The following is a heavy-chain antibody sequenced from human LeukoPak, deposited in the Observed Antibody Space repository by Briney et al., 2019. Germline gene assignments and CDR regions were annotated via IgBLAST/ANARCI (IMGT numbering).Heavy chain of an antibody. CDR3: ARVYDANWGGFDY. J-gene: IGHJ4*02. CDR2: INNDGSST. CDR1: GFTFSSYW. D-gene: IGHD4/OR15-4a*01. V-gene: IGHV3-74*01. Sequence: PGGSLRLSXAASGFTFSSYWMHWVRQAPGKGLVWVSRINNDGSSTSYADSVKGRFTISRDNAKNTLYLQMNSLRAEDTAVYYCARVYDANWGGFDYWGQGTLVTVSS.